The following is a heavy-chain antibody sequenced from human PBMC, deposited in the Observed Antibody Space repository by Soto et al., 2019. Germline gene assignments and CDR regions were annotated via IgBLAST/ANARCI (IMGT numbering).Heavy chain of an antibody. CDR1: GGSISTSSYN. J-gene: IGHJ5*02. CDR3: ARVSSPGHYNWFDP. CDR2: IYYSGST. Sequence: SETLSLTCAVSGGSISTSSYNWGWIRQPPGKGLEWIGTIYYSGSTYYNPSLKSRITISVDTSKNQFSLRLSSVTATDTAVYYCARVSSPGHYNWFDPWGQGTLVTVSS. V-gene: IGHV4-39*01. D-gene: IGHD6-13*01.